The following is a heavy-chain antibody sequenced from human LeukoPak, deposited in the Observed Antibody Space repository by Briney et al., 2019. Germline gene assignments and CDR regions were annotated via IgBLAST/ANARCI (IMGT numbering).Heavy chain of an antibody. CDR3: ARGTSWGYSSGWHHDY. Sequence: SVKVSCTASGGTFSSYAISWVRQAPGQGLEWMGGIIPIFGTANYAQKFQGRVTITADESTSTAYMELSSLRSEDTAVYYCARGTSWGYSSGWHHDYWGQGTLVTVSS. D-gene: IGHD6-19*01. J-gene: IGHJ4*02. CDR1: GGTFSSYA. CDR2: IIPIFGTA. V-gene: IGHV1-69*01.